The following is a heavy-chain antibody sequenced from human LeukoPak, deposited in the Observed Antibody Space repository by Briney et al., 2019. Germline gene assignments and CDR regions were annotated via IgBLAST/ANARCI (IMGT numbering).Heavy chain of an antibody. CDR3: ARHGGALPLDQYYFDY. CDR1: GYSISSGYY. V-gene: IGHV4-38-2*01. J-gene: IGHJ4*02. D-gene: IGHD3-16*01. Sequence: KTSETLSLTCAVSGYSISSGYYWGWIRQPPGKGLEWIGSIYYSGSTYYNPSLKSRVTISVDTSKNQFSLKLSSVTAADTAVYYCARHGGALPLDQYYFDYWGQGTLVTVSS. CDR2: IYYSGST.